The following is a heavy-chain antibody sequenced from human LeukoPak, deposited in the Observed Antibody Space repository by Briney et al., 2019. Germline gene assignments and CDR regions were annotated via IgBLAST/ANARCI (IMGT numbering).Heavy chain of an antibody. D-gene: IGHD3-22*01. CDR3: AKAHSSGFYLNYYFDY. J-gene: IGHJ4*02. CDR1: EFTFSNYA. V-gene: IGHV3-23*01. CDR2: ISGSGGST. Sequence: GGSLRLSCAASEFTFSNYAMSWVRQTPGKGLERVSSISGSGGSTYYADSVKGRFTISRDNSKNTLYLQMNSLRAADTAVYYCAKAHSSGFYLNYYFDYWGQGTLVTVSS.